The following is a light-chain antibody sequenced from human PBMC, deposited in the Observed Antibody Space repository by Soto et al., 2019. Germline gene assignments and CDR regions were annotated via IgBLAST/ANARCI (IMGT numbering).Light chain of an antibody. CDR1: SSDVGSYNY. CDR3: SSYTSSSTL. Sequence: QSVLTQPASVSGSPGQSITISCAGTSSDVGSYNYVSWYQQHPGKAPKLMIYEVSNRPSGVSSRFSVSKSGNTASLTISGLQAEDEADYYCSSYTSSSTLFGTGTKVTVL. J-gene: IGLJ1*01. V-gene: IGLV2-14*01. CDR2: EVS.